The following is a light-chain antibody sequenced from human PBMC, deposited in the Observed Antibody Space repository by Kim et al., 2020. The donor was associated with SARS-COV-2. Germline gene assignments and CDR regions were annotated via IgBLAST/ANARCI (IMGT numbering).Light chain of an antibody. CDR3: QQSYLTPFT. Sequence: ASVGDRVTITCRTTQSISSHLNWYQQQPGRAPKLLISAASTLQGGVPSRFSGSGSETDFTLTISRLQPEDFATYFCQQSYLTPFTFGPGTKVDIK. V-gene: IGKV1-39*01. J-gene: IGKJ3*01. CDR1: QSISSH. CDR2: AAS.